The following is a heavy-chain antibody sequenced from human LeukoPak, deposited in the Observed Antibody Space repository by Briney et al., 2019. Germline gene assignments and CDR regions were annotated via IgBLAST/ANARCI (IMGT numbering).Heavy chain of an antibody. J-gene: IGHJ4*02. CDR1: GFIFSSLA. CDR2: INAVDANT. CDR3: AKQFLGAN. V-gene: IGHV3-23*01. Sequence: GGSLRLSCAASGFIFSSLAMTWVRQAPGKGLEWVSTINAVDANTYYADSVKGRFTVSGDNSRNTLYLQMNSLRAEDTAVYYCAKQFLGANWGQGTLVIVSS. D-gene: IGHD4/OR15-4a*01.